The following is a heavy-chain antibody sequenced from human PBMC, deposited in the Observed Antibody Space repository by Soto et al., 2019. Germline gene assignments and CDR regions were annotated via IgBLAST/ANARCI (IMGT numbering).Heavy chain of an antibody. Sequence: QVQLVQSGAEVKKPGSSVKVSCKASGGTFSSYTISWVRQAPGQGLEWMGRIIPILGIANYAQKFQGRVTITADKSTSTAYMELSSLRSEDTAVYYCARDCSGGSCEDYYGMDVWGQGTTVTVSS. CDR3: ARDCSGGSCEDYYGMDV. J-gene: IGHJ6*02. CDR2: IIPILGIA. D-gene: IGHD2-15*01. V-gene: IGHV1-69*08. CDR1: GGTFSSYT.